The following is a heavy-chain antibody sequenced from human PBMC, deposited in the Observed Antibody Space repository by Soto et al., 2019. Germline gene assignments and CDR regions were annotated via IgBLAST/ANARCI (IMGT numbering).Heavy chain of an antibody. CDR1: GYTFTSYG. CDR2: ISAYNGNT. V-gene: IGHV1-18*01. J-gene: IGHJ5*02. D-gene: IGHD3-3*01. CDR3: ARYRSHYDFWSGSTHWFDP. Sequence: ASVKVSCKASGYTFTSYGSSWVRQAPGQGLEWMGWISAYNGNTNYAQKLQGRVTMTTDTSTSTAYMELRSLRSDDTAVYYCARYRSHYDFWSGSTHWFDPWGQGTLVTVSS.